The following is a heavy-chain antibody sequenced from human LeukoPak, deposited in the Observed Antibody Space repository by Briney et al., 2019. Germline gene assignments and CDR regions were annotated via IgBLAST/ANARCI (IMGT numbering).Heavy chain of an antibody. J-gene: IGHJ4*02. CDR2: IGTAGDT. CDR1: GFTFSSYG. Sequence: PGGSLRLSCAASGFTFSSYGMHWVRQATGKGLEWVSAIGTAGDTYYPGSVKGRFTISRENAKNSLYLQMNSLRAGDTAVYYCARARYYYDSSGYYYFDYWGQGTLVTVSS. D-gene: IGHD3-22*01. V-gene: IGHV3-13*01. CDR3: ARARYYYDSSGYYYFDY.